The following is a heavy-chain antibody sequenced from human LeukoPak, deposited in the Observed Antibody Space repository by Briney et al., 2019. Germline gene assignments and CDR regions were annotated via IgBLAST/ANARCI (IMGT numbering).Heavy chain of an antibody. J-gene: IGHJ5*02. CDR2: IYNSGNT. V-gene: IGHV4-39*01. CDR1: GGSISSSTYY. Sequence: RSETLSLTCTVSGGSISSSTYYWGWIRQPPGKGLEWIGNIYNSGNTYYSPSLKSRVTISVDPSKNQFSLKLTSVTAADTAVYYCARRGASSNWFDPWGQGTLVTVSS. D-gene: IGHD1-26*01. CDR3: ARRGASSNWFDP.